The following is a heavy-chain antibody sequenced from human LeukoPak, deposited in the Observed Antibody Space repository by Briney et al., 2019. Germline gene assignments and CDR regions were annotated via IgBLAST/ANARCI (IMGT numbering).Heavy chain of an antibody. CDR1: GDSVSSNSAI. CDR3: ARGFPSNPVAFDI. Sequence: SQTLSLTCAISGDSVSSNSAIWNWIRQSPSRGLEWLGRTYYRSKWYNDYAASVKSRITISPDTSKNQFSLQLNSVTPEDTAVYYCARGFPSNPVAFDIWGQGTMVTVSS. CDR2: TYYRSKWYN. D-gene: IGHD4-11*01. J-gene: IGHJ3*02. V-gene: IGHV6-1*01.